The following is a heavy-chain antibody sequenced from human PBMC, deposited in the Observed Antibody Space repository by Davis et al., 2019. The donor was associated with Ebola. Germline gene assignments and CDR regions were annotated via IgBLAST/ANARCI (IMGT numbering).Heavy chain of an antibody. Sequence: ASVKVSCKVSGYTLTELSMHWVRQAPGKGLEWMGGFDPEDGETIYAQKFQGRVTMTEDTSTDTAYMELSSLRSEDTAVYYCATGEWELGGGAFDIWGQGTMVTVSS. D-gene: IGHD1-26*01. CDR2: FDPEDGET. CDR3: ATGEWELGGGAFDI. V-gene: IGHV1-24*01. J-gene: IGHJ3*02. CDR1: GYTLTELS.